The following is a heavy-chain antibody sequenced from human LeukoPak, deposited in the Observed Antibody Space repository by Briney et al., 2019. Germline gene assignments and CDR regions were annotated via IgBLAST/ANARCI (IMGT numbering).Heavy chain of an antibody. CDR2: IYYSGAT. Sequence: SETLSLTCTVSVGSISGYFWSWVRQAPGTGLDWIGHIYYSGATNYNPSLRSRVTISVDTSKNQFSLKLRSVTAADTAVYYCARAQYSGSCFDYWGQGTPVTVSS. D-gene: IGHD1-26*01. J-gene: IGHJ4*02. CDR1: VGSISGYF. V-gene: IGHV4-59*13. CDR3: ARAQYSGSCFDY.